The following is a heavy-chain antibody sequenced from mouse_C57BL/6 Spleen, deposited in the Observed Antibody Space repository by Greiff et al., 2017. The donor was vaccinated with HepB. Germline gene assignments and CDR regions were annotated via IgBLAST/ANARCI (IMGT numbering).Heavy chain of an antibody. CDR1: GYTFTDYY. CDR2: INPYNGGT. J-gene: IGHJ4*01. CDR3: AKAEGAMDY. V-gene: IGHV1-19*01. Sequence: EVQLQQSGPVLVKPGASVKMSCKASGYTFTDYYMNWVKQSHGKSLEWIGVINPYNGGTSYNQKFKGKATLTVDKSSSTAYMELNSLTSEDSAVYYWAKAEGAMDYWGQGTSVTVSS.